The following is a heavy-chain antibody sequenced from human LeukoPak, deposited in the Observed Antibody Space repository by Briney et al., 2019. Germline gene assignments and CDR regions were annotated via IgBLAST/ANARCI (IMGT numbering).Heavy chain of an antibody. CDR2: INSDGST. CDR1: GFTVSNSY. Sequence: PGGSLRLSCVASGFTVSNSYITWVRQAPGKGLEWVSIINSDGSTYYTDSVKGRITISRDNSKNTVFLQMNSLRVEDTAVYYCARDLNCWGQGTLVTVSS. CDR3: ARDLNC. J-gene: IGHJ4*02. V-gene: IGHV3-53*01.